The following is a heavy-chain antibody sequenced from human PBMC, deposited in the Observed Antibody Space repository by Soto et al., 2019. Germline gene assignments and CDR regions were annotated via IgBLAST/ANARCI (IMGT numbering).Heavy chain of an antibody. CDR3: AREPKQNYDTYTWNGGFDS. CDR1: GDSISSPHYY. CDR2: IYYTGNN. D-gene: IGHD3-22*01. Sequence: SETLSLTCTVSGDSISSPHYYWTWVRQPPGKGLEWVGYIYYTGNNFYNPALQSRIAMSVDPSTNQFSLNLASVTAADTAVYYCAREPKQNYDTYTWNGGFDSWGPGTLVTVSS. J-gene: IGHJ4*02. V-gene: IGHV4-30-4*01.